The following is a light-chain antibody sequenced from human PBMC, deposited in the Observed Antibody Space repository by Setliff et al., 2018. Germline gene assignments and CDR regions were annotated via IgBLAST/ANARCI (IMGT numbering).Light chain of an antibody. CDR3: ATWDDSLSAWV. CDR1: RSNIGAGYG. V-gene: IGLV1-40*01. CDR2: NDN. J-gene: IGLJ3*02. Sequence: QSALTQPPSVSGAPGQRVTISCTGSRSNIGAGYGVHWYQQFPGTAPKLLIYNDNNRPSGVPDRFSGSKSGTSASLAISDLRSEDEADYYCATWDDSLSAWVFGGGTKVTVL.